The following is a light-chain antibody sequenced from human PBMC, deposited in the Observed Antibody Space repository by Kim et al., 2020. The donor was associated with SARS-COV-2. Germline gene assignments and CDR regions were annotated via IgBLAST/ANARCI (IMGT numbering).Light chain of an antibody. V-gene: IGLV3-19*01. CDR2: GKN. Sequence: SSELTQDPAVSVALGQTVRITCQGDSLRNYYASWYQQKPGQAPVLVIYGKNNRPSGIPDRFSGSNSGNTASLTITGAQAEDEADYYCNSRDSIGNHVLFG. CDR3: NSRDSIGNHVL. J-gene: IGLJ2*01. CDR1: SLRNYY.